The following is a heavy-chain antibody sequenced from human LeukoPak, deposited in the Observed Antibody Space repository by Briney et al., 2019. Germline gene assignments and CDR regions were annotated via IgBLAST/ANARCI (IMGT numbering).Heavy chain of an antibody. CDR3: ARDVGDYYGSGTYYGMDV. CDR1: GYTFTGYY. D-gene: IGHD3-10*01. Sequence: ASVKVSCKPSGYTFTGYYMLWVRQAPGQGLEWMGWINPNSGGTNYAQKFQGRVTMTRDTCISTAYMELGRLRSDDTAVYYCARDVGDYYGSGTYYGMDVWGQGITVTVSS. V-gene: IGHV1-2*02. CDR2: INPNSGGT. J-gene: IGHJ6*02.